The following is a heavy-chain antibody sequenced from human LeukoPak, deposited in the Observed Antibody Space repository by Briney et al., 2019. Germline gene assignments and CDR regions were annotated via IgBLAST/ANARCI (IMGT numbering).Heavy chain of an antibody. D-gene: IGHD3-16*01. V-gene: IGHV4-59*01. CDR2: MHYRGST. CDR1: GGSISNYY. CDR3: ARPLGGDLDAFDI. J-gene: IGHJ3*02. Sequence: SETLSHTCTVYGGSISNYYWSWIRQPPGKRLEWIGYMHYRGSTNYNPSLTSRVTISVDTSKNQLFLKLTSVTAADTAMYFCARPLGGDLDAFDIWGQGTMVTVSS.